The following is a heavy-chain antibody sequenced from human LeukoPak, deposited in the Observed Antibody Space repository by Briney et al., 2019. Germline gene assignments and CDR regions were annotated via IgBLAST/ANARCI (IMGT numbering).Heavy chain of an antibody. CDR3: ARDSLVVPAAIGWFDP. CDR2: IHDDGRT. Sequence: SETLSLTCSVSGGSMSDSITWGWVRQPPGKGLEWLANIHDDGRTAPNPSLRSRLTISQDRSKNQFSLKLSSVTAADTAVYYCARDSLVVPAAIGWFDPWGQGTLVTVSS. CDR1: GGSMSDSIT. J-gene: IGHJ5*02. D-gene: IGHD2-2*01. V-gene: IGHV4/OR15-8*01.